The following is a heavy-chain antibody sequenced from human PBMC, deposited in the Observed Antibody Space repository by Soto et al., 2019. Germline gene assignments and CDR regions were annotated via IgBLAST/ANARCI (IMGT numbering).Heavy chain of an antibody. CDR3: ARGPRSSGWYPSRDY. CDR1: GGSFSGYY. J-gene: IGHJ4*02. V-gene: IGHV4-34*01. Sequence: QVQLQQWGAGLLKPSETLSLTCAVYGGSFSGYYWSWIRQPPGKGLEWIGEINHSGSTNYNPSLKSRVTISVDTSKNQFSLKLSSVTAADTAVYYCARGPRSSGWYPSRDYWGQGTLVTVSS. CDR2: INHSGST. D-gene: IGHD6-19*01.